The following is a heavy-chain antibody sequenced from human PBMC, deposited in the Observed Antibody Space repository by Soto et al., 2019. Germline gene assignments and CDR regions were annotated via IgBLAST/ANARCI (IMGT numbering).Heavy chain of an antibody. CDR3: AREGSEWELSGMDV. CDR2: INAGNGNT. V-gene: IGHV1-3*01. CDR1: GYTFTSYA. J-gene: IGHJ6*02. D-gene: IGHD1-26*01. Sequence: QVQLVQSGAEVKKPGASVKVSCKASGYTFTSYAMHWVRQAPGQRLEWMGWINAGNGNTKYSQKFQGRVTITSDTPASTAYRELSSLRSEDTAVYYCAREGSEWELSGMDVWGQGTTVTVSS.